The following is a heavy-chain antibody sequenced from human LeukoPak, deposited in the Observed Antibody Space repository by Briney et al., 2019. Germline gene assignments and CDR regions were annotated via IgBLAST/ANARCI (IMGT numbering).Heavy chain of an antibody. D-gene: IGHD3-10*01. CDR2: VSPNSGDT. Sequence: ASVKVSCKASGYTFTSYDINWVRQATGQGLEWMGWVSPNSGDTGYAQKFQGRVTMTRDTSTSTAYMELSSLTSDDTAVYYCARQDVVRGVRPFYWFDAWGQGTLVIVSS. V-gene: IGHV1-8*01. J-gene: IGHJ5*02. CDR1: GYTFTSYD. CDR3: ARQDVVRGVRPFYWFDA.